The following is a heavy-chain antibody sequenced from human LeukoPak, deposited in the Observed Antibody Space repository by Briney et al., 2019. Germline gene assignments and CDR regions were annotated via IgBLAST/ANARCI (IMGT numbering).Heavy chain of an antibody. D-gene: IGHD3-10*01. CDR2: INPNSGGT. CDR1: GNTFTGYY. J-gene: IGHJ4*02. CDR3: ARDFGEFRGY. Sequence: GASVKVSCKASGNTFTGYYMHWVRQAPGQGLEWMGWINPNSGGTNYAQKFQGRVTMTRDTSISTAYMELSRLRSDDTAVYYCARDFGEFRGYWGQGTLVTVSS. V-gene: IGHV1-2*02.